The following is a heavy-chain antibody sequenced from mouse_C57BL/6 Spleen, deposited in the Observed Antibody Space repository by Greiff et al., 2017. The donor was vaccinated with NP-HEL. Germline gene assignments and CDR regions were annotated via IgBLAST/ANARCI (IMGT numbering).Heavy chain of an antibody. D-gene: IGHD2-1*01. CDR3: ARSGLYYGNYYFDY. CDR2: IYPRDGST. Sequence: QVQLQQSGPELVKPGASVKLSCKASGYTFTSYDINWVKQRPGQGLEWIGWIYPRDGSTKYNEKFKGKATLTVDTSSSAAYMELHSLTSEDSAVYFCARSGLYYGNYYFDYWGQGTTLTVSS. CDR1: GYTFTSYD. V-gene: IGHV1-85*01. J-gene: IGHJ2*01.